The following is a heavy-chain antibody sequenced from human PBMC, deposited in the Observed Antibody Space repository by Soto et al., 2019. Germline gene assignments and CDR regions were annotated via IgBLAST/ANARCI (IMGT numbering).Heavy chain of an antibody. CDR1: GFTFSSYS. CDR3: ASEREVPYYYYGMDV. V-gene: IGHV3-48*02. Sequence: VQLVESGGGLVQPGGSLRLSCAASGFTFSSYSMNWVRQAPGKGLEWVSYISSSSSTIYYAYSVKGRFTISRDNAKNSLYLQMNSLRDEDTAVYYCASEREVPYYYYGMDVWGQGTTVTVSS. J-gene: IGHJ6*02. CDR2: ISSSSSTI.